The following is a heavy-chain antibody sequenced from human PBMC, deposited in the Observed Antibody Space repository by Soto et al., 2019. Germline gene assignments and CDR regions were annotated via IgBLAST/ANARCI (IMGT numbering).Heavy chain of an antibody. Sequence: RGESLKISCKGSGYNFAGYWIAWVRQMPGKGLELVGIIYPSDSDTRYRPSFQGQVTISADKSISSAYLQWSSLRASDTAMYYCARGGVSTRTFDYWGQGTTVTVS. CDR2: IYPSDSDT. CDR1: GYNFAGYW. J-gene: IGHJ4*02. CDR3: ARGGVSTRTFDY. V-gene: IGHV5-51*01. D-gene: IGHD3-3*01.